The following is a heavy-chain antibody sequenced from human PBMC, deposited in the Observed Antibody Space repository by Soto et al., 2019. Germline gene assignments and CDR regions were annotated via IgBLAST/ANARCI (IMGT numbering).Heavy chain of an antibody. V-gene: IGHV3-53*01. D-gene: IGHD5-18*01. Sequence: EVQLVESGGGLSQPGGSLRLSCAGSGFTVSNNYMSWVRQAPGKGLEWVSVIYSGGGTDYADSVKGRFTISRDNSKNTLYLQMNSLRAEDTAVYYCARDGLRGHSSGRYDAFDLWGQGRMVTVSS. CDR1: GFTVSNNY. J-gene: IGHJ3*01. CDR3: ARDGLRGHSSGRYDAFDL. CDR2: IYSGGGT.